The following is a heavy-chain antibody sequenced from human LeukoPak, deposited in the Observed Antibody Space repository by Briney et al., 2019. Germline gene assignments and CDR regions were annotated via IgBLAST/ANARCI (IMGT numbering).Heavy chain of an antibody. Sequence: ASVKVSCKASGYTFTGYYIHCVRQAPGQGLEWMGIINPSDGTTSYAQKFQGRFSISRDYSKNTLNLQMNSLRAEDTAVYYCARDRYDYWSVLVDWGQGTLVTVSS. V-gene: IGHV1-46*01. CDR1: GYTFTGYY. CDR3: ARDRYDYWSVLVD. J-gene: IGHJ4*02. D-gene: IGHD3-3*01. CDR2: INPSDGTT.